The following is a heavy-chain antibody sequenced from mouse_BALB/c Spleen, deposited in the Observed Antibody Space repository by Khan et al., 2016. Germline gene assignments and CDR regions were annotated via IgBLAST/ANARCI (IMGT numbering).Heavy chain of an antibody. V-gene: IGHV3-1*02. CDR1: GYSITSHYT. CDR2: INYSGST. D-gene: IGHD3-1*01. CDR3: ATSSSGYWYYFDY. J-gene: IGHJ2*01. Sequence: EVQLQESGPDLVKPSQSLSLTCTVTGYSITSHYTWHWIRHFPGNKLEWMGYINYSGSTNYNPSLKSRFSITRDTSNNQFFLQLSSVTADDTATYYCATSSSGYWYYFDYWGQGTTLTVSS.